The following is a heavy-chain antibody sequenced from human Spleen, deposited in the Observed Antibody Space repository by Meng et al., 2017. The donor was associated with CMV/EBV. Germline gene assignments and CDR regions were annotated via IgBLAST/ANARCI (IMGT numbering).Heavy chain of an antibody. Sequence: SETLSLTCTVSGGSISSYYWSWIRQPPGKGLEWIGYIYYSGSTNYNPSLKSRATISVDTSKNQFSLKLSSVTAADTAVYYCARANVLRFLEWSVWFDPWGQGTLVTVSS. D-gene: IGHD3-3*01. CDR2: IYYSGST. CDR3: ARANVLRFLEWSVWFDP. V-gene: IGHV4-59*01. CDR1: GGSISSYY. J-gene: IGHJ5*02.